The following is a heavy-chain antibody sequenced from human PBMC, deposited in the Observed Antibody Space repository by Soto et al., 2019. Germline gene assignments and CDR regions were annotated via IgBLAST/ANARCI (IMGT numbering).Heavy chain of an antibody. CDR2: IYSGGST. V-gene: IGHV3-53*01. D-gene: IGHD1-26*01. J-gene: IGHJ3*02. CDR1: GFTVSSNY. Sequence: GGSLRLSCAASGFTVSSNYMSWVRQAPGKGLEWVSVIYSGGSTYYADSVKGRFTISRDNSKNTLYLQMNSLRAEDTAVYYCARDTVYSGSYSASFDIWGQGTMVTVSS. CDR3: ARDTVYSGSYSASFDI.